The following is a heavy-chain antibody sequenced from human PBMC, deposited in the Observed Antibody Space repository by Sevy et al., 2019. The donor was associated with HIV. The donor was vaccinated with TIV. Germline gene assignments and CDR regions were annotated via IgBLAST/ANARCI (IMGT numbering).Heavy chain of an antibody. V-gene: IGHV3-30*04. J-gene: IGHJ4*02. CDR1: GFTFSSYA. CDR3: ARDKRGILPYYFAY. CDR2: ISYDGSNK. D-gene: IGHD3-16*01. Sequence: GGSLRLSCAASGFTFSSYAMHWVRQAPGKGLEWVAVISYDGSNKYYADPVKGRFTSSRDNSKNTLYLQMNSLRAEDTAVYYCARDKRGILPYYFAYGGRGTRVTFSS.